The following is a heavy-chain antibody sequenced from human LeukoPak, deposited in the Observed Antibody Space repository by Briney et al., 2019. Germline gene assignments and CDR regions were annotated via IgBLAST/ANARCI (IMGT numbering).Heavy chain of an antibody. Sequence: SETLSLTCTVSGGSISSSSYYWGWIRQPPGKGLEWIGSIYYSGSTYYNPSLKSRVTISVDTSKNQFSLKLSSVTAADTAVYYCARTLVKIFAVVTIDAFDIWGQGTMVTVSS. V-gene: IGHV4-39*01. J-gene: IGHJ3*02. CDR2: IYYSGST. CDR1: GGSISSSSYY. CDR3: ARTLVKIFAVVTIDAFDI. D-gene: IGHD3-3*01.